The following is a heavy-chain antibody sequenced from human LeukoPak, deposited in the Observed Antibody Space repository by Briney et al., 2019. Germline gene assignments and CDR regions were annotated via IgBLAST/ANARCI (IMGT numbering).Heavy chain of an antibody. J-gene: IGHJ4*02. Sequence: GGSLRVSCAASGFTFSSYAMNWVRQAPGKGLEWVSGISGSGGSTYYADSVKGRFTISRDNSKNTLYLQMNSLRAEDTAVYYCAKDLYGDYVVDYWGQGTLVTVSS. CDR2: ISGSGGST. D-gene: IGHD4-17*01. V-gene: IGHV3-23*01. CDR3: AKDLYGDYVVDY. CDR1: GFTFSSYA.